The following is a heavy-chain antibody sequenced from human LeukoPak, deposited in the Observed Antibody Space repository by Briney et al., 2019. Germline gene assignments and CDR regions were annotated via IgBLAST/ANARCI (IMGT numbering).Heavy chain of an antibody. CDR1: GYSITSGYY. J-gene: IGHJ4*02. V-gene: IGHV4-38-2*02. D-gene: IGHD3-10*01. CDR3: ASGESSFDY. Sequence: SETLSLTCTVSGYSITSGYYWGWIRQPPGKGLEWIGSIYHSGSTFYNPSLKSRVTISVDTSKNQFSLKLSSVTAADTAVYYCASGESSFDYWGQGTLVTVSS. CDR2: IYHSGST.